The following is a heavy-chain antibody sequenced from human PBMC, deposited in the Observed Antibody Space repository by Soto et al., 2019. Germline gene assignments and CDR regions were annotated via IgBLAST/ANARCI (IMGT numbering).Heavy chain of an antibody. CDR3: GKGSAATNYFYYATDV. D-gene: IGHD2-15*01. Sequence: EVQLVESGGGLVKPGGSLRLSCAASGFTFTRYSMNWVRQAPGKGLEWVSSISSTTNYIYYGDSMKGRFTISRDNSKKTVYLQMNSPRGEDTAVYYCGKGSAATNYFYYATDVWGQGTTVTVSS. CDR2: ISSTTNYI. J-gene: IGHJ6*02. CDR1: GFTFTRYS. V-gene: IGHV3-21*04.